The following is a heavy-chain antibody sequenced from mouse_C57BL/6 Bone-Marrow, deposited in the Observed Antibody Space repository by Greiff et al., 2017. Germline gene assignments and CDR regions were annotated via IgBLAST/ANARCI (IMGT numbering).Heavy chain of an antibody. CDR1: GYTFTSCG. V-gene: IGHV1-81*01. J-gene: IGHJ4*01. CDR2: IYPRSGIT. CDR3: ARWDGSLYYAMDY. Sequence: QVQLQQSGAELARPGASLNLSCKVPGYTFTSCGLSWLKRRIGRGLVGIGEIYPRSGITYYNEKFKGKATLTADKSSSQAYMELRSLTSEDSAVYFCARWDGSLYYAMDYWGQGTSVTVSS. D-gene: IGHD1-1*01.